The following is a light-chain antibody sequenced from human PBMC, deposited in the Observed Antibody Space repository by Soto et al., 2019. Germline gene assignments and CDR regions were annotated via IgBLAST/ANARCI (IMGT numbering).Light chain of an antibody. CDR3: AVWEDSLNGVV. V-gene: IGLV1-44*01. CDR1: TSNIGINT. J-gene: IGLJ2*01. Sequence: QSVLTQPPSASGTPGQRVTISCSGSTSNIGINTVTWYQQLPGTAPKLLIYSNDRRPSGVPDRFSGSKSGTSASLAISGLQPDFEADSYCAVWEDSLNGVVFGGGTKLTVL. CDR2: SND.